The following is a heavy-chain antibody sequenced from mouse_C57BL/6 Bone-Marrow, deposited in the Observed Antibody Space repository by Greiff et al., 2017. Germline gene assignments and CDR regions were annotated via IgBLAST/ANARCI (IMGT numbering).Heavy chain of an antibody. CDR2: IDPENGDT. CDR1: GFNITDDY. J-gene: IGHJ3*01. Sequence: VQLQQSGAELVRPGASVKLSCTASGFNITDDYMPWVKQRPEQGLEWIGWIDPENGDTDYAAKFQGKATITADTSSNTAYLQLSSLTSEDTAVYYCTTLQLKPWFAYGGRGTLVTVSA. V-gene: IGHV14-4*01. D-gene: IGHD3-2*02. CDR3: TTLQLKPWFAY.